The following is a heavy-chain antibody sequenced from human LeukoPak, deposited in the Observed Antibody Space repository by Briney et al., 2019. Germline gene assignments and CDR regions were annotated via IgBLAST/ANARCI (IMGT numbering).Heavy chain of an antibody. CDR1: GGSISSYY. J-gene: IGHJ5*02. D-gene: IGHD6-19*01. CDR2: MYYSGSN. Sequence: SETLSLTCTVSGGSISSYYWSWLRQPPGKGVEGIGYMYYSGSNNYNTSLKRRVIITVDTSKKEFSLKLSSVTAADTAVYYCARSYSSGWYTVFDLWGQGTLVTVSS. CDR3: ARSYSSGWYTVFDL. V-gene: IGHV4-59*01.